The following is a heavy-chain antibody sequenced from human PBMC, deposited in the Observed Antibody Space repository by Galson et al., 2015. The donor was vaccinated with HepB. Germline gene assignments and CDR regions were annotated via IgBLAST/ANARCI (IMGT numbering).Heavy chain of an antibody. CDR2: INAGNGNT. D-gene: IGHD2-2*01. V-gene: IGHV1-3*01. Sequence: SVKVSCKASGYTFTSYAMHWVRQAPGQRLEWMGWINAGNGNTKYSQKFQGRVTITRDTSASTAYMELSSLRSEDTAVYYCARAKSTSYMYYFDYWGQGTLVTVSS. CDR1: GYTFTSYA. J-gene: IGHJ4*02. CDR3: ARAKSTSYMYYFDY.